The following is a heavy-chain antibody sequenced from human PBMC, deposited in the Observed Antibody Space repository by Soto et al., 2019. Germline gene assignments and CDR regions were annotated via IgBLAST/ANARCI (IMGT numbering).Heavy chain of an antibody. CDR3: ARLGRNSSSWYHYYYYIDV. Sequence: QVQLQESGPGLVKPSETLSLTCTVSGGSISSYCWSWIRQPPGQGLEWIGYIYYSGSTNYNPSLKRRVNLSVDTSKHRFSLELSSVTAADTAVYYCARLGRNSSSWYHYYYYIDVWGKGTTVTVSS. D-gene: IGHD6-13*01. V-gene: IGHV4-59*08. CDR1: GGSISSYC. CDR2: IYYSGST. J-gene: IGHJ6*03.